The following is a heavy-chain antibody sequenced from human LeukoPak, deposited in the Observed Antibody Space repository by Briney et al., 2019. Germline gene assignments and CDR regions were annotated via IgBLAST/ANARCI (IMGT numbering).Heavy chain of an antibody. D-gene: IGHD2/OR15-2a*01. CDR3: ARRVCSSITCHIPPGNRFDP. V-gene: IGHV4-59*08. Sequence: PSETLSLTCTVSGDSISSHYWYWIRQPPGKGLEWFVCVSDSEGTNYNPSLASRVTISMDKSKNQFSLYLTSMSAADTAVYYCARRVCSSITCHIPPGNRFDPWGQGTLVTVSS. J-gene: IGHJ5*02. CDR2: VSDSEGT. CDR1: GDSISSHY.